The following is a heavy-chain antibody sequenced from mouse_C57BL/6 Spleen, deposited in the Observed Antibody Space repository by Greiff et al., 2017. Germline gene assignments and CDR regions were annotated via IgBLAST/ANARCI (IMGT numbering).Heavy chain of an antibody. CDR1: GFTFSDYG. CDR2: ISSGSSTI. Sequence: EVKLEESGGGLVKPGGSLKLSCAASGFTFSDYGMHWVRQAPEKGLEWVAYISSGSSTIYYADTVKGRFTISRDNAQNTLFLQMTRLRSEDTAMYYCASIRFNAMDYWGQGTSVTVSS. J-gene: IGHJ4*01. V-gene: IGHV5-17*01. CDR3: ASIRFNAMDY.